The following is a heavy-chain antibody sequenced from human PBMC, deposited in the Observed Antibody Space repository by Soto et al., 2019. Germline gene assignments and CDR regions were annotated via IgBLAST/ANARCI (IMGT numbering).Heavy chain of an antibody. CDR2: ISSSGNPI. V-gene: IGHV3-11*01. Sequence: QVQLVESGGGLVKPGGSLRLSCAASGFTFSDHYMSWIRQAPGKGLVWVSYISSSGNPIYYADSVKGRFTISRDNAKHSPYRQRNSMGAEDTAVYYCARVERGITIFGVLIPPFDSWGQGTLVTVSS. J-gene: IGHJ4*02. CDR1: GFTFSDHY. CDR3: ARVERGITIFGVLIPPFDS. D-gene: IGHD3-3*01.